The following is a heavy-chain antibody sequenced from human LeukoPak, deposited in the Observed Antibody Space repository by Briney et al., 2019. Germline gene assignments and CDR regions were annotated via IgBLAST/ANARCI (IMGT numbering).Heavy chain of an antibody. J-gene: IGHJ5*02. Sequence: HPGGSLRLSCAVSGFTFSSYSMNWVRQAPGKGLEWVSYISSSSGTIYYVDSVKGRFTISRDNAKNSLYLQMNSLRADDTAMYYCASFGFYWSDPWGQGTRVTVSS. CDR1: GFTFSSYS. V-gene: IGHV3-48*01. CDR2: ISSSSGTI. CDR3: ASFGFYWSDP. D-gene: IGHD3-3*01.